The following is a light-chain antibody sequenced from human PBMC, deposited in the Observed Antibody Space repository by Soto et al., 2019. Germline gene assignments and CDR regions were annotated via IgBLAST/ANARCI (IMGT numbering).Light chain of an antibody. V-gene: IGKV1-5*01. Sequence: VPVTQSPSTLSASVGDRVTITFRASQSISNRLAWYQQKPGKAPKVVIYDASSLESGVPSRFSGSGSGTEFILTINSLQPDDFATYCCQHYGGMWAFGQGTKVDIK. CDR2: DAS. J-gene: IGKJ1*01. CDR1: QSISNR. CDR3: QHYGGMWA.